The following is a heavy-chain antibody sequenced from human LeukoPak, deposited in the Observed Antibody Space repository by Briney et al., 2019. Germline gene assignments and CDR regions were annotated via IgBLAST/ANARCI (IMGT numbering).Heavy chain of an antibody. CDR2: ISSSGSTI. J-gene: IGHJ3*02. CDR3: ARDLGGSGIGDAFDI. Sequence: PGGSLRLSCAASGFTFSSYEMNWVRQAPGKGLEWVSYISSSGSTIYYADSVKGRFTISRDNAKNSLYLQMNSLRAEDTAVYYCARDLGGSGIGDAFDIWGQGTMVTVSS. V-gene: IGHV3-48*03. D-gene: IGHD3-10*01. CDR1: GFTFSSYE.